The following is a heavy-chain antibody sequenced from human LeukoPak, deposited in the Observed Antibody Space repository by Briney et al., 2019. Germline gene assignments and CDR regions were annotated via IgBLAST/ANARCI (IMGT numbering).Heavy chain of an antibody. V-gene: IGHV3-23*01. Sequence: GGSLRLSCAASGFTLSSYAMSWVRQAPGKGLEWVSGISGSGDNTYYADSVKGRFTISKDNAKNSLYLQMNSLRAEDTALYHCARNNGMDVWGQGTTVIVSS. J-gene: IGHJ6*02. CDR1: GFTLSSYA. CDR2: ISGSGDNT. CDR3: ARNNGMDV.